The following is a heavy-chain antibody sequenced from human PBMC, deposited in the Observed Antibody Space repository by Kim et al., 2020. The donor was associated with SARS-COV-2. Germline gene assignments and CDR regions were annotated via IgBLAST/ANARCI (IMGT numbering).Heavy chain of an antibody. Sequence: SETLSLTCSVSGVSINSLDYYWTWVRQSPGKGLEWIGYIHYGGRTHYSSSLRSRVIISDDTSKNQFSLRLTSVTAEDTAVYYCVRDFAAWDKGGYHQLDV. J-gene: IGHJ3*01. CDR2: IHYGGRT. CDR1: GVSINSLDYY. D-gene: IGHD2-15*01. V-gene: IGHV4-30-4*01. CDR3: VRDFAAWDKGGYHQLDV.